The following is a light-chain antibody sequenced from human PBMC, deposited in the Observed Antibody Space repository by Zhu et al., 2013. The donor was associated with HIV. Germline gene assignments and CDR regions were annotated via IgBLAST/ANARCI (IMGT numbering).Light chain of an antibody. J-gene: IGKJ4*01. CDR2: KTS. CDR1: QSVSTW. Sequence: DIQMTQSPSSVSASVGDRVNITCLASQSVSTWLAWYQQKPGKAPKLLIYKTSTLESGVPSRFSGSGSGIEFTLTIGSLQPDDFATYYCQQYNSYSLTFGGGTKVEVK. CDR3: QQYNSYSLT. V-gene: IGKV1-5*03.